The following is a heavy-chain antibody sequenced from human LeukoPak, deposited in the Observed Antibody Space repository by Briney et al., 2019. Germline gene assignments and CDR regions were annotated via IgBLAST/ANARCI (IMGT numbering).Heavy chain of an antibody. D-gene: IGHD2/OR15-2a*01. Sequence: PSETLSLTCSICGGSLSLYYWSWIRQPPGKGLEWIGYIYFSGSTNYNPSHKSRLIISLDTSKNQFPLKLRSGTAADTAVYYCATARLWFEYWGQGTRVNGSS. CDR3: ATARLWFEY. CDR1: GGSLSLYY. CDR2: IYFSGST. V-gene: IGHV4-59*01. J-gene: IGHJ4*02.